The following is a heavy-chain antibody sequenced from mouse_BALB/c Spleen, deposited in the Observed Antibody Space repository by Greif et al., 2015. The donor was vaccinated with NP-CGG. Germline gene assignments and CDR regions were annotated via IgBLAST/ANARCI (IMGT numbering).Heavy chain of an antibody. CDR2: ITCSGST. Sequence: VQLKESGPGLVKPSQSLSLTCTVTGYSITSDYAWNWIRQFPGNKLEWMGYITCSGSTSYNPSLKSRISITRDTSKNQFFLQLNSVTTEDTATYYCARVLYGYEFYFDYWGQGTTLTVSS. V-gene: IGHV3-2*02. D-gene: IGHD1-2*01. CDR1: GYSITSDYA. J-gene: IGHJ2*01. CDR3: ARVLYGYEFYFDY.